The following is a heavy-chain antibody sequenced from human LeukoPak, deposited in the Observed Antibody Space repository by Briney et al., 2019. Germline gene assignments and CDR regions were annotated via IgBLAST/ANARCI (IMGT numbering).Heavy chain of an antibody. CDR2: IKQDGSEK. J-gene: IGHJ4*02. Sequence: GGSLRLSCAASGFTFSSCWMTWVRQAPGKRLEWVANIKQDGSEKYYVDSVKGRFTISRDNAKNSLYLQMNSLRAEDTAVYYCARDTVTDSIADYWGQGTLVTVSS. CDR3: ARDTVTDSIADY. V-gene: IGHV3-7*05. CDR1: GFTFSSCW. D-gene: IGHD4-17*01.